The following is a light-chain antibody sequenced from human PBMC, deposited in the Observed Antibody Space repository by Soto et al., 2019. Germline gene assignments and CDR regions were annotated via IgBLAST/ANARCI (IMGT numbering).Light chain of an antibody. CDR1: AGHSSYA. CDR3: QTWGTGIRV. Sequence: QLVLTQSPSASASLGASVNLTCTLSAGHSSYAIAWLQQQPEKGPRFLMKLHSDGSHNKGDGIPDRFSGSSSGTERYLTISSLQSEDEADYYCQTWGTGIRVFGGGTKLTVL. J-gene: IGLJ3*02. V-gene: IGLV4-69*01. CDR2: LHSDGSH.